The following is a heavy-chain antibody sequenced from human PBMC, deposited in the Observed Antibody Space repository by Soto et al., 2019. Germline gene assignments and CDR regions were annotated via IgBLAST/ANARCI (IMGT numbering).Heavy chain of an antibody. CDR1: GGSISSSSFH. V-gene: IGHV4-39*01. CDR2: IYYSGIT. J-gene: IGHJ6*02. D-gene: IGHD1-20*01. Sequence: SETLSLTCTVSGGSISSSSFHWGWIRQPPGKGLEWIGSIYYSGITYYNPSLKSRVTIFVDTSKNQVSLRLSSVTAADTAVYYRTRVGFNWNDDYYGMDVWGQGTTVTVTS. CDR3: TRVGFNWNDDYYGMDV.